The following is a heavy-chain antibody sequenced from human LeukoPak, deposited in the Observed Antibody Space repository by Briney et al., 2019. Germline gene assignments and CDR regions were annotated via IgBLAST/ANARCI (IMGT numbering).Heavy chain of an antibody. CDR1: GFTFSSYA. CDR3: ARDPHSGWYGGIKYYFDY. V-gene: IGHV3-48*04. CDR2: ISSSGSTI. Sequence: GGSLRLSCAASGFTFSSYAMSWVRQAPGKGLEWVSYISSSGSTIYYADSVKGRFTISRDNAKNSLYLQMNSLRAEDTAVYYCARDPHSGWYGGIKYYFDYWGQGTLVTVSS. J-gene: IGHJ4*02. D-gene: IGHD6-19*01.